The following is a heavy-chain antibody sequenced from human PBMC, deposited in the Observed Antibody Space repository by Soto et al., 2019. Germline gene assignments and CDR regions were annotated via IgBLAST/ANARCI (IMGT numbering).Heavy chain of an antibody. Sequence: QVQLQQWGAGLLKPSETLSLTCAVYGGSFSGYYWSWIRQPPGKGLEWIGEINHSGSTNYNPSLKSRVTRSVDTSKNQVSLKLSSVPAADTAVYYFARVSQRSGYSDYWGQGTLVTVST. J-gene: IGHJ4*02. CDR1: GGSFSGYY. D-gene: IGHD3-3*01. CDR2: INHSGST. CDR3: ARVSQRSGYSDY. V-gene: IGHV4-34*01.